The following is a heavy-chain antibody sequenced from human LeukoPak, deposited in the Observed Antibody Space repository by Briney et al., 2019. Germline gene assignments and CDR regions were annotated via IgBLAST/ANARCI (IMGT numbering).Heavy chain of an antibody. Sequence: SETLSLTCTVSGGSISSSSYYWGWIRQPPGKGLEWIGSIYYSGSTYYNPSLKSRVTISVDTSKNQFSLKLSSVTAADTAVYYCANQQGWLVPFDYWGQGTLVTVSS. CDR3: ANQQGWLVPFDY. CDR1: GGSISSSSYY. V-gene: IGHV4-39*01. CDR2: IYYSGST. D-gene: IGHD6-19*01. J-gene: IGHJ4*02.